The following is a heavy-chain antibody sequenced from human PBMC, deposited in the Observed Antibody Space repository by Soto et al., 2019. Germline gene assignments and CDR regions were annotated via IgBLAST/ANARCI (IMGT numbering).Heavy chain of an antibody. J-gene: IGHJ4*02. Sequence: EVQLVETGGGLIQPGGSLRLSCAASGFTVSSNYMSWVRQAPGKGLEWVSVIYSGGSTYYADSVKGRFTISRDNSKNTLYLQMNSLRAEDTAVYFCAKDERGRGYSYGYWAHWGQGTLVTVSS. D-gene: IGHD5-18*01. V-gene: IGHV3-53*02. CDR1: GFTVSSNY. CDR3: AKDERGRGYSYGYWAH. CDR2: IYSGGST.